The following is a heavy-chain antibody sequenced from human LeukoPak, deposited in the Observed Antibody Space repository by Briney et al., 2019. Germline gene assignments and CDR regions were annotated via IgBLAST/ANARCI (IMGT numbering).Heavy chain of an antibody. CDR1: GYSFTSYW. J-gene: IGHJ3*02. D-gene: IGHD2-15*01. CDR2: IYPGDSDT. CDR3: ARRLYCRGGSCYSGDDAFDI. V-gene: IGHV5-51*01. Sequence: GEPLKISCKGSGYSFTSYWIGWVRQMPGKGLEWMGIIYPGDSDTRYSPSFQGQVTISADKSISTAYLQWSSLKASDTAMYYCARRLYCRGGSCYSGDDAFDIWGQGTMVTVSS.